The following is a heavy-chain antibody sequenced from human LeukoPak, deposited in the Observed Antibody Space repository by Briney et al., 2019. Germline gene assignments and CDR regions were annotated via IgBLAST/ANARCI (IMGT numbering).Heavy chain of an antibody. D-gene: IGHD6-13*01. J-gene: IGHJ5*02. Sequence: KPGGSLRLSCAASGFTVSSNYTSWVRQAPGKGLEWVSVIYSGGSTYYADSVKGRFTISRDNSKNTLYLQMNSLRAEDMAVYYCARSPYSSSWYPWFDPWGQGTLVTVSS. CDR3: ARSPYSSSWYPWFDP. V-gene: IGHV3-53*01. CDR2: IYSGGST. CDR1: GFTVSSNY.